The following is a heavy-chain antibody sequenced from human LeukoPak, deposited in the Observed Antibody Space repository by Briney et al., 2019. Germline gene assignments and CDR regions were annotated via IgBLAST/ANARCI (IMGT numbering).Heavy chain of an antibody. D-gene: IGHD2-8*02. CDR1: GFFFTNAW. V-gene: IGHV3-15*01. J-gene: IGHJ1*01. CDR3: FTVHLVVGPR. Sequence: GGSLRLSCAASGFFFTNAWMSWVRQAPGKGLEWVGRIKSKTDGETTDYAAPVKGRFTISRDDSKNTLYLEMNSLETEDTAVYHCFTVHLVVGPRWGQGTLVTVSS. CDR2: IKSKTDGETT.